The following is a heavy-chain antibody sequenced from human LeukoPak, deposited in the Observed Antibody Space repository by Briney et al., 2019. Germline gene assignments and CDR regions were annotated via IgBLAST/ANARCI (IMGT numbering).Heavy chain of an antibody. CDR3: AREPQRSSGYHKAFDI. V-gene: IGHV1-18*01. CDR2: ISAYNGNT. J-gene: IGHJ3*02. CDR1: GYTFTSYG. Sequence: ASVKVSCKAPGYTFTSYGISWVRQAPGQGLEWMGWISAYNGNTNYAQKLQGRVTMTTDTSTSTAYMELRSLRSDDTAVYYCAREPQRSSGYHKAFDIWGQGTMVTVSS. D-gene: IGHD3-22*01.